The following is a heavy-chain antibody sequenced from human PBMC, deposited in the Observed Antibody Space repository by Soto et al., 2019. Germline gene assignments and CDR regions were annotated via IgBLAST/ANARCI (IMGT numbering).Heavy chain of an antibody. CDR2: ISSSTSTT. J-gene: IGHJ4*02. V-gene: IGHV3-48*01. D-gene: IGHD4-17*01. Sequence: EVQLVESGGGLVQPGGSLRLSCAASGFTFSSYSMNWVRQAPGKGLEWISYISSSTSTTYHADSVKGRFTSSRDNANNSLYLHMNSLRAEDTAVYDCARDAYGDYLFDYWGQGTLVTVSS. CDR3: ARDAYGDYLFDY. CDR1: GFTFSSYS.